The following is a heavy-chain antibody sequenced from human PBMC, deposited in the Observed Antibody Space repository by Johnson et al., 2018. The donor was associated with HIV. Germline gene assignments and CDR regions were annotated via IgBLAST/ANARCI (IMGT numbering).Heavy chain of an antibody. CDR2: INWNGGRT. J-gene: IGHJ3*02. D-gene: IGHD3-22*01. V-gene: IGHV3-20*04. CDR3: ERGMSSGRWAGGDAFDI. Sequence: VQLVESGGRVVRPGESLRLSCAASGFTFDDHGMSWVRQGSGKGLEWVSGINWNGGRTGYADSVKGRCTISRDNAKNSLYLQLHSRSAEDTAVYYCERGMSSGRWAGGDAFDIWGQGTMVTVSS. CDR1: GFTFDDHG.